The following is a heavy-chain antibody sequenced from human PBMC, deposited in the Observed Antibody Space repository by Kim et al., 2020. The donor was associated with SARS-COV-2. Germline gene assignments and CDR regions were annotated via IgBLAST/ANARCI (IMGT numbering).Heavy chain of an antibody. CDR3: ARVSSLIAVAD. V-gene: IGHV3-53*01. Sequence: GGSLRLSCAASGFTVSSNYMSWVRQAPGKGLEWVSVIYSGGSTYYADSVKGRFTISRDNSKNTLYLQMNSLRAEDTAVYYCARVSSLIAVADWGQGTLVTVSS. CDR2: IYSGGST. J-gene: IGHJ4*02. D-gene: IGHD6-19*01. CDR1: GFTVSSNY.